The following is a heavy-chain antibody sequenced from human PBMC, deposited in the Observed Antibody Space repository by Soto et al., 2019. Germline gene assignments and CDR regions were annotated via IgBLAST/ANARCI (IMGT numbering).Heavy chain of an antibody. CDR3: ATDDYGTHDGDSLEM. V-gene: IGHV1-18*01. CDR1: GYTFTSFG. D-gene: IGHD4-17*01. CDR2: ISVYNGKT. Sequence: QVQLVQSGSEVKKPGASVKISGKASGYTFTSFGITWVRQAPGQVLERMGWISVYNGKTSYAQKLQGRVTVTRDTSPNTADMELRSLRSDDTAIYSCATDDYGTHDGDSLEMCGEGTVVTVSS. J-gene: IGHJ3*02.